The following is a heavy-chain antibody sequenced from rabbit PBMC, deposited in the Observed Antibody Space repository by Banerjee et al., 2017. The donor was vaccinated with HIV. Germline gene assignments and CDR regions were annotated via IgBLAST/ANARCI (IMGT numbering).Heavy chain of an antibody. V-gene: IGHV1S40*01. Sequence: QSLEESGGDLVKPGASLTLTCTASGLSFSSNAMCWVRQAPGKGLELIACIYTSSGSTYYASWAKGRFTISKTSSTTVTLQLNSLTAADTATYFCARSYVSDSNYLGYFTLWGPGTLVTVS. CDR1: GLSFSSNA. CDR3: ARSYVSDSNYLGYFTL. D-gene: IGHD8-1*01. J-gene: IGHJ4*01. CDR2: IYTSSGST.